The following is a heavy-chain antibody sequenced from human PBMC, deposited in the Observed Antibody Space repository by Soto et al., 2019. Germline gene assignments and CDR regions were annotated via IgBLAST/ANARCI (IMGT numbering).Heavy chain of an antibody. CDR2: ISSSSRYI. D-gene: IGHD6-19*01. CDR1: GFTFSSYS. CDR3: AGVGYCSGRLPDY. V-gene: IGHV3-21*01. J-gene: IGHJ4*02. Sequence: EVQLVESGGGLVKPGGSLRLSCAASGFTFSSYSMKWVRQAPGKGLEWVSLISSSSRYIYYADSLKGRFTISRDNAKNSLYLQMNSLGAEETAVYYCAGVGYCSGRLPDYWGQGTLVTVSS.